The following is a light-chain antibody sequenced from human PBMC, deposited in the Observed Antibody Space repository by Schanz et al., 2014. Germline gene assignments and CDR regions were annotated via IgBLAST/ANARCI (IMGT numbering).Light chain of an antibody. V-gene: IGLV1-51*01. CDR3: GTWDSSLSAGV. J-gene: IGLJ3*02. Sequence: QSVLTQPPSVSAAPGQKVTISCSGSSSNIGNNFVSWYQQLPGTPPKLVSYDTDERPAGIPDRFSASQSGTSATLDITGLQTGDEAFYYCGTWDSSLSAGVFGGGTKLTVL. CDR1: SSNIGNNF. CDR2: DTD.